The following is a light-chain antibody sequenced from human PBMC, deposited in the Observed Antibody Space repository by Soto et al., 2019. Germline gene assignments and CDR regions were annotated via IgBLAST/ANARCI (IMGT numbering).Light chain of an antibody. Sequence: QSALTQPPSASGSPGQSVTISCTGSSSDVGDYNYVSWYQQHPGNAPKLVIYEVNKRPSGVPDRFSGSKSGNTASLTVSGLQAEDEADYFCSSYADSNSWMFGGGTQLTVL. CDR1: SSDVGDYNY. CDR3: SSYADSNSWM. V-gene: IGLV2-8*01. J-gene: IGLJ3*02. CDR2: EVN.